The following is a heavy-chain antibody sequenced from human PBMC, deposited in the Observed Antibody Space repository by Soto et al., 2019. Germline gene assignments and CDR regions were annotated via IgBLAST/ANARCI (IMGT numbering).Heavy chain of an antibody. CDR1: GYSSRSGYY. Sequence: SETLSLTCAVSGYSSRSGYYWAWIRQPPGKGLEYIGSIYHSGGTFYNPSLKSRITMSVDTSKKQFSLRLTAVTAADTAVYFCAGTDSYTSGLDYWGQGTGVTVS. V-gene: IGHV4-38-2*01. J-gene: IGHJ4*02. CDR3: AGTDSYTSGLDY. D-gene: IGHD6-19*01. CDR2: IYHSGGT.